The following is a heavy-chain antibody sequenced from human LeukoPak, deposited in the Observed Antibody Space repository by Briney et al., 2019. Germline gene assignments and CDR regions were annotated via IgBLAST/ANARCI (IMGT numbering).Heavy chain of an antibody. CDR1: GYRFTSYW. Sequence: GESLKISCKGSGYRFTSYWIGWVRQMPGKGLEWMGIIYPGDSDTTYSPSFQGQVTISADKSISTAYLQWSSLKASDTAMYYCARRGSALLHYYDSSDYRAFDIWGQGTMVTVSS. CDR2: IYPGDSDT. D-gene: IGHD3-22*01. J-gene: IGHJ3*02. V-gene: IGHV5-51*01. CDR3: ARRGSALLHYYDSSDYRAFDI.